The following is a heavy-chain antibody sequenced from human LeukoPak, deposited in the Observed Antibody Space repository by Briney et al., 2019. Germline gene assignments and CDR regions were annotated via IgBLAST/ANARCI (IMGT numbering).Heavy chain of an antibody. CDR2: INPNSGGT. Sequence: GASVKVSCKASGYTFTGYYMHWVRRAPGQGLEWMGWINPNSGGTNYAQKFQGRVTMTRDTSISTAYMELSRLRSDDTAVYYCARDENIVVVVTATRSNWFDPWGQGTLVTVSS. CDR3: ARDENIVVVVTATRSNWFDP. J-gene: IGHJ5*02. V-gene: IGHV1-2*02. D-gene: IGHD2-15*01. CDR1: GYTFTGYY.